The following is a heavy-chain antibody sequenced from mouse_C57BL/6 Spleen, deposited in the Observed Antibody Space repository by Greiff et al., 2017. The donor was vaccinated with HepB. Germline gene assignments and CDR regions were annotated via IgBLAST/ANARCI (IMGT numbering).Heavy chain of an antibody. CDR1: GFNIKDDY. V-gene: IGHV14-4*01. CDR3: TTPLSTMVTTEFAY. J-gene: IGHJ3*01. D-gene: IGHD2-2*01. Sequence: EVQRVESGAELVRPGASVKLSCTASGFNIKDDYMHWVKQRPEQGLEWIGWIDPENGDTEYASKFQGKATITADTSSNTAYLQLSSLTSEDTAVDYCTTPLSTMVTTEFAYWGQGTLVTVSA. CDR2: IDPENGDT.